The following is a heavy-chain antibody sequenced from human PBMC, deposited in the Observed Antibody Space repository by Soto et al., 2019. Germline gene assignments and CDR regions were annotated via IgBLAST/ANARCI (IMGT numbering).Heavy chain of an antibody. Sequence: QVQLVESGAGVVQPGRSLRLSCAASGFTFDSYGMHWVRQAPGKGLEWVAVISSDGNNKYYADSVKGRFTISRDSFKNTLYLQMSSLRADDTAVYYCAKDLLPNTVTTCGSWGQGTLVTVSS. CDR3: AKDLLPNTVTTCGS. CDR1: GFTFDSYG. CDR2: ISSDGNNK. J-gene: IGHJ5*02. D-gene: IGHD4-17*01. V-gene: IGHV3-30*18.